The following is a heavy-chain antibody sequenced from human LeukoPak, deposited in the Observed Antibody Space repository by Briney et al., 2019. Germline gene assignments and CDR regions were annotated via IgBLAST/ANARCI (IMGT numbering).Heavy chain of an antibody. V-gene: IGHV3-7*01. Sequence: GGSLRLSCSTSGFTFSNYWMTWVRQAPGKGLEWVANIKQDGSEKYYVDSVKGRFTISRDNAKNSLYLQMNSLRAEDRAVYYCARDFEGRKGIAGTGSDYWGRGILVTVSS. CDR1: GFTFSNYW. CDR3: ARDFEGRKGIAGTGSDY. CDR2: IKQDGSEK. D-gene: IGHD6-13*01. J-gene: IGHJ4*02.